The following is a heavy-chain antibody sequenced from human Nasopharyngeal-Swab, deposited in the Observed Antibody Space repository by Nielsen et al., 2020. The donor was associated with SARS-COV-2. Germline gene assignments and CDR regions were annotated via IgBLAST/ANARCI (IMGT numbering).Heavy chain of an antibody. Sequence: WIRQRPGKGLEWVAVISYDGNNKYYADSVKGRFTIYRDNSKNKLYLQMNSLRAEDTAVYYCAKDTRSGLVRGVITDYWGQGTLVTVSS. CDR2: ISYDGNNK. D-gene: IGHD3-10*01. CDR3: AKDTRSGLVRGVITDY. V-gene: IGHV3-30*18. J-gene: IGHJ4*02.